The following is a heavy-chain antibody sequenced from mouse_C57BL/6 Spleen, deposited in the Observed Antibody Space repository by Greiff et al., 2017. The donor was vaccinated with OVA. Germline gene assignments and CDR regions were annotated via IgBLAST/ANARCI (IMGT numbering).Heavy chain of an antibody. V-gene: IGHV1-82*01. CDR3: AREGIYYGSSYGFDY. Sequence: QVQLKQSGPELVKPGASVKISCKASGYAFSSSWMNWVKQRPGKGLEWIGRIYPGEGDTNYNGKFKGKATLTAEKSSRTAYMQLSSLTSEDAAVYFCAREGIYYGSSYGFDYWGQGTTLTVSS. CDR2: IYPGEGDT. J-gene: IGHJ2*01. CDR1: GYAFSSSW. D-gene: IGHD1-1*01.